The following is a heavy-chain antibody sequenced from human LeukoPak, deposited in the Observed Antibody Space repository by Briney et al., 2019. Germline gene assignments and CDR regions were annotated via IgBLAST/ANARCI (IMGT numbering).Heavy chain of an antibody. Sequence: GGSLRLSCAASGFTFSSYDMHWVRQATGKGLEWVSAIGTAGDTYYPGSVKGRFTVSRENAKNSLYLQMNSLRAGDTAMYYCARARFLEWSYYFDYWGQGTLVTVSS. CDR3: ARARFLEWSYYFDY. J-gene: IGHJ4*02. CDR2: IGTAGDT. CDR1: GFTFSSYD. V-gene: IGHV3-13*01. D-gene: IGHD3-3*01.